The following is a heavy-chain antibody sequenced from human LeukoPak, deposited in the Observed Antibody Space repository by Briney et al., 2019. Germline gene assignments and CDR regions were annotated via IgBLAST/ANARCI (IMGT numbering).Heavy chain of an antibody. CDR1: GGSISTYY. Sequence: GTPCLTSTVPGGSISTYYWSWVRHPPGKGLEWRGYIYYSGSTNYNPSLKSRVTISVDTSRNKFSLELTTVTAADTAVYYCARDPVGSNWFDPWGQGTVVTVSS. V-gene: IGHV4-59*01. CDR3: ARDPVGSNWFDP. D-gene: IGHD3-10*01. CDR2: IYYSGST. J-gene: IGHJ5*02.